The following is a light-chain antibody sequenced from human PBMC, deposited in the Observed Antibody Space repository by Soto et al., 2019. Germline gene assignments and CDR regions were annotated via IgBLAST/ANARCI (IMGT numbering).Light chain of an antibody. V-gene: IGLV2-14*01. Sequence: QSALTQPASVSGSPGQSITISCTGTSGDIGSYNRVSWYQQHPGKAPKLIIHGVTRRPSGVSSRFSASKSAYTASLTISGLQAEDEANYYCSSFTTSYFYVFGPGTKVTVL. CDR2: GVT. CDR3: SSFTTSYFYV. J-gene: IGLJ1*01. CDR1: SGDIGSYNR.